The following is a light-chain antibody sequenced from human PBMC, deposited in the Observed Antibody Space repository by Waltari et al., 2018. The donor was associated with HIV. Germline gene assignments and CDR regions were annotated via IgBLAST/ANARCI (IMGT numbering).Light chain of an antibody. CDR3: LLSYAGARPVV. Sequence: QAVVTQEPSLTVSPGGTVTLTCASSTGAATSGPHPYWFQQKSGQAPRTLIYDTNNKHSSTPARFSGSLLGGKAALTLSGAQPEDEADYFCLLSYAGARPVVFGGGTKLTVL. CDR2: DTN. V-gene: IGLV7-46*01. J-gene: IGLJ2*01. CDR1: TGAATSGPH.